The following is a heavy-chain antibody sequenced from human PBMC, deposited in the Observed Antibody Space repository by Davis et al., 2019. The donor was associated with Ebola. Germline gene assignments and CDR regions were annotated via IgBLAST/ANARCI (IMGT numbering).Heavy chain of an antibody. Sequence: MPSETLSLTCTVPSGSISSYYWSWIRQPPGKGLEWIGYINYSGNTKYNPSLKSRVSISVDASKNQFSLKLSSVTAADTAVYYCARLPGAGGFDYWGQGTLVTVSS. CDR3: ARLPGAGGFDY. CDR1: SGSISSYY. CDR2: INYSGNT. J-gene: IGHJ4*02. V-gene: IGHV4-59*08. D-gene: IGHD3-10*01.